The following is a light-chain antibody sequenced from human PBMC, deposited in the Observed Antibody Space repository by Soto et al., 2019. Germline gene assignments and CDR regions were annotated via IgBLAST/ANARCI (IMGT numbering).Light chain of an antibody. Sequence: QSVLTQPPSASGTPGQRVTISWSGSSSNIRTNTVNWYQQFPGTAPKVLIYGNNQRPSGVPDRCSGSKSGTSASLAISGLQSEDEADYYCAAWDDSLNGPVFGGGTKLTVL. CDR2: GNN. V-gene: IGLV1-44*01. J-gene: IGLJ2*01. CDR1: SSNIRTNT. CDR3: AAWDDSLNGPV.